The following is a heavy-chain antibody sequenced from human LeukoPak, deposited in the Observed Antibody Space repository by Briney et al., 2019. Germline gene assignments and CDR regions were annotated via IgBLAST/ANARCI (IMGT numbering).Heavy chain of an antibody. CDR1: GGSIGSFSYY. CDR2: IYYSGNT. Sequence: SETLSLTCTVSGGSIGSFSYYWGWIRQPPGKGLEWIGSIYYSGNTYYNPSLKSRVTISVDTSKNQFSLKLSSVTAADTAVYYCARFLQSRGYSSSWSYYFDYWGQGTLVTVSS. D-gene: IGHD6-13*01. J-gene: IGHJ4*02. V-gene: IGHV4-39*01. CDR3: ARFLQSRGYSSSWSYYFDY.